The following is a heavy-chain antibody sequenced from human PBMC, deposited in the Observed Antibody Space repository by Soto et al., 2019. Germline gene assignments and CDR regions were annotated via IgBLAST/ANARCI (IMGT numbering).Heavy chain of an antibody. CDR2: ITWNSGSI. CDR3: VKDGLTSIFGLVDDGAAI. D-gene: IGHD3-3*01. CDR1: GFTFDDYA. Sequence: EVQLVESGGDLVQPGRSLRLSCAASGFTFDDYAMHWVRQAPGKGLEWVSGITWNSGSIGYADFVKGRFTISRDNAKNSLYLQMNGLRAEDTALYCCVKDGLTSIFGLVDDGAAIWGRGTMVTVSS. V-gene: IGHV3-9*01. J-gene: IGHJ3*02.